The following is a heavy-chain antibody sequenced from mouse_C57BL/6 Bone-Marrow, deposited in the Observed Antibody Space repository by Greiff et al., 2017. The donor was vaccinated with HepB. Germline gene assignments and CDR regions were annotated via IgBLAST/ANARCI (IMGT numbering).Heavy chain of an antibody. D-gene: IGHD1-1*01. CDR1: GFTFSDYG. V-gene: IGHV5-17*01. Sequence: EVQRVESGGGLVKPGGSLKLSCAASGFTFSDYGMHWVRQAPEKGLEWVAYISSGSSTIYYADTVKGRFTFSRDNAKNTLFLQMTSLRSEDTAMYYCARVYYCGSSGGFAYWGQGTLVTVSA. J-gene: IGHJ3*01. CDR2: ISSGSSTI. CDR3: ARVYYCGSSGGFAY.